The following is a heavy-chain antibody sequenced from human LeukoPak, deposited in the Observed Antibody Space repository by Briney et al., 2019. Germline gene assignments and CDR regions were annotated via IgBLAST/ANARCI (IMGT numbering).Heavy chain of an antibody. CDR1: GYTFTSSG. J-gene: IGHJ4*02. Sequence: ASVKVSCKASGYTFTSSGISWVRQAPGQELEWMGWISAYNGNTNYAQKLQGRVTMTTDTSTSTAYMELRSLRSDDTAVYYCARSYCSSTSCSLTDYWGQGTLVTVSS. CDR2: ISAYNGNT. D-gene: IGHD2-2*01. V-gene: IGHV1-18*01. CDR3: ARSYCSSTSCSLTDY.